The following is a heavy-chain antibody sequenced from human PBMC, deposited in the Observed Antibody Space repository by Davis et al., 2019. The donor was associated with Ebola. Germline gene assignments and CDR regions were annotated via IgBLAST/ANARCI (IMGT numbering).Heavy chain of an antibody. V-gene: IGHV4-61*08. CDR2: IHYSGSN. CDR3: ARNLNWFDP. J-gene: IGHJ5*02. Sequence: MPSETLSLTCTLSGGSISSGDYYWSWIRQPPGKGLEWIGYIHYSGSNNYNPSLKSRVTRSVDTSKNQFSLKLSSVTAADTAVYYCARNLNWFDPWGQGTLVTVSS. CDR1: GGSISSGDYY.